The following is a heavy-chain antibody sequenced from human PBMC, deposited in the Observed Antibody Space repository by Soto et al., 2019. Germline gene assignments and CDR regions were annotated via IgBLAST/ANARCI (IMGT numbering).Heavy chain of an antibody. CDR1: GGSFSGYY. CDR3: ARGRRYCSSTSCYPWFDP. D-gene: IGHD2-2*01. Sequence: ASETLSLTCAVYGGSFSGYYWSWIRQPPGKGLEWIGEINHSGSTNYNPSLKSRVTISVDTSKNQFSLKLSSVTAADTAVYYCARGRRYCSSTSCYPWFDPWGQGTLVTVSS. J-gene: IGHJ5*02. CDR2: INHSGST. V-gene: IGHV4-34*01.